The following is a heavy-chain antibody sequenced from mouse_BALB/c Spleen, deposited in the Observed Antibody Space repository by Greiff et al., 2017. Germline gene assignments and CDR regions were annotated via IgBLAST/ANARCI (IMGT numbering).Heavy chain of an antibody. CDR1: GFTFSSYG. J-gene: IGHJ4*01. CDR3: ARANYYGSSYYYAMDY. Sequence: EVKLVESGGGLVQPGGSLKLSCAASGFTFSSYGMSWVRQTPDKRLVLVATINSNGGSTYYPDSVKGRFTISRDNAKNNLYLQMSSLKSEDTAMYYCARANYYGSSYYYAMDYWGQGTSVTVSS. D-gene: IGHD1-1*01. V-gene: IGHV5-6-3*01. CDR2: INSNGGST.